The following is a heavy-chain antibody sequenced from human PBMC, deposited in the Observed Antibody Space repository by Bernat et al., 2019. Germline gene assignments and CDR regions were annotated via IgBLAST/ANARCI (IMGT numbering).Heavy chain of an antibody. J-gene: IGHJ6*02. Sequence: EVQLVESGGGLVQPGGSLRLSCAASGFTVSSNYMSWVRQAPGKGLEWVSVIYSGGSTYYADSVKGRFTISRDNSKNTLYLQMNSLRAEDTAVYYCARDAVKYYDILTGYHDYYYYGMDVWGQGTTVTVSS. D-gene: IGHD3-9*01. CDR2: IYSGGST. CDR3: ARDAVKYYDILTGYHDYYYYGMDV. V-gene: IGHV3-66*01. CDR1: GFTVSSNY.